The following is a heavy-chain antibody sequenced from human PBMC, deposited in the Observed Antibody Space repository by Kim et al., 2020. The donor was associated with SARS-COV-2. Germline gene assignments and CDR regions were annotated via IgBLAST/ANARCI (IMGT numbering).Heavy chain of an antibody. Sequence: QKFQGRVTITADESTSTAYMELSSLRSEDTAVYYCARVGTYYYYYGMDVWGQGTTVTVSS. J-gene: IGHJ6*02. V-gene: IGHV1-69*01. CDR3: ARVGTYYYYYGMDV. D-gene: IGHD1-1*01.